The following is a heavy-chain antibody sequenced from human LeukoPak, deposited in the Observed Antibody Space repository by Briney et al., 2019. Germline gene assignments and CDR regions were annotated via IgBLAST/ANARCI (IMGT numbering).Heavy chain of an antibody. Sequence: GGSLRLPCAASGFSVSSNYMSWVRQAPGKGLEWVSVIYSGGSTYYADSVKGSFTISRDYSKNTLYLQMNSLRAEDTAVYYCARQVGATPYFDYWGQGTLVTVSS. CDR1: GFSVSSNY. J-gene: IGHJ4*02. V-gene: IGHV3-66*04. CDR3: ARQVGATPYFDY. CDR2: IYSGGST. D-gene: IGHD1-26*01.